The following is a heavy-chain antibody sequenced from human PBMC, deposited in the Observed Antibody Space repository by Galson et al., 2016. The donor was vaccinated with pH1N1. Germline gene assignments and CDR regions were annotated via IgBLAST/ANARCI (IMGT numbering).Heavy chain of an antibody. V-gene: IGHV3-11*01. CDR3: ASASRLVELELGDVFEI. J-gene: IGHJ3*02. CDR2: ISSSGYTI. Sequence: SLRLSCAASGFTFSDYYMTWMRRAPGKGLEWVSYISSSGYTIFYTDSVKGRFTISRDNAKNSLYLHRNSLRAEYTAVYYCASASRLVELELGDVFEIWGQGTMVTVSS. D-gene: IGHD5-24*01. CDR1: GFTFSDYY.